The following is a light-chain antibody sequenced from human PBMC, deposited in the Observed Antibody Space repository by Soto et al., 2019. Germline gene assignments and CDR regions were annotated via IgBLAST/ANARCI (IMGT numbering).Light chain of an antibody. CDR2: DAS. CDR3: QQRSNWPLT. Sequence: EIVLTQSPATLSLSPGERATLSCRASQSVSSYLAWYQQKPGQAPRLLIYDASNRATGIPARFSGSGSGTVFTLTISSLGPEDFSVYHCQQRSNWPLTFGGGTKVEIK. V-gene: IGKV3-11*01. J-gene: IGKJ4*01. CDR1: QSVSSY.